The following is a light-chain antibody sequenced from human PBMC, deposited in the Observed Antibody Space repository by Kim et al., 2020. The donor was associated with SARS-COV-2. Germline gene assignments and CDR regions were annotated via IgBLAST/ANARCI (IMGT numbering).Light chain of an antibody. CDR1: HDVDIY. J-gene: IGKJ3*01. CDR2: DAC. CDR3: QQIQTYPLT. Sequence: GSVGDRLNQTWRGSHDVDIYLAWYQRKPGKAPKLLIYDACSLQSGVPSRFSGSGSGTDFTLTITSLQPDDFATYYCQQIQTYPLTFGRGTKVDIK. V-gene: IGKV1-9*01.